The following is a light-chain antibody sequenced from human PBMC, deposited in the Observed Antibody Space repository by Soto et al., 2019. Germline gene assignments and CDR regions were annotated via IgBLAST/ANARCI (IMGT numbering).Light chain of an antibody. Sequence: QSVLTQPPSASGSPGQSVTISCTGTSSDVGGYNYVSWYQQHPGKAPKLMIYEVSKRPSGVPDRFSGSKSGNTASLTVSGLQAEDEADYYCSSYAGSNIVVFGGGTQLTGL. J-gene: IGLJ2*01. CDR1: SSDVGGYNY. V-gene: IGLV2-8*01. CDR3: SSYAGSNIVV. CDR2: EVS.